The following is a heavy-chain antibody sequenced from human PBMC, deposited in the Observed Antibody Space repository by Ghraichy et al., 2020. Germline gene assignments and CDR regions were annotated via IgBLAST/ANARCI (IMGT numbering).Heavy chain of an antibody. J-gene: IGHJ4*02. CDR1: GYTFTSYG. CDR2: ISAYNGNT. D-gene: IGHD2-8*01. V-gene: IGHV1-18*04. Sequence: ASVKVSCKASGYTFTSYGISWVRQAPGQGLEWMGWISAYNGNTNYAQKLQGRVTMTTDTSTSPAYMELRSLRSDDTAVDYCARTGDCTSGVCYMDFDYWGQGTLVTVSS. CDR3: ARTGDCTSGVCYMDFDY.